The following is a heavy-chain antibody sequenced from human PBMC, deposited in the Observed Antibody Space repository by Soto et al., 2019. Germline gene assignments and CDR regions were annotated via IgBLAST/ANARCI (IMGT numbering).Heavy chain of an antibody. CDR1: GFTFSGSA. J-gene: IGHJ4*02. D-gene: IGHD6-13*01. Sequence: EVQLVESGGGLVQPGGSLKLSCAASGFTFSGSAMHWVRQASGKGLEWVGRIRSKANSYATAYAASVKGRFTISRDDSKNTAYLQMNSLKTEDTAVYYCTRKDSSPRGYYWGQGTLVTVSS. V-gene: IGHV3-73*01. CDR3: TRKDSSPRGYY. CDR2: IRSKANSYAT.